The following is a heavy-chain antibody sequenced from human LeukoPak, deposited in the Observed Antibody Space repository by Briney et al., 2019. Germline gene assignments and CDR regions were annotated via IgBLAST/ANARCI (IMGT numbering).Heavy chain of an antibody. CDR3: ARALGVGATVDY. CDR1: GGSISSSSYY. V-gene: IGHV4-39*07. Sequence: PSETLSLTCTVSGGSISSSSYYWGWIRQPPGKGLEWIGSIYYSGSTYYNPSLKSRVTISVDTSKNQFSLKLSSVTAADTAVYYCARALGVGATVDYWGQGTLVTVSS. CDR2: IYYSGST. D-gene: IGHD1-26*01. J-gene: IGHJ4*02.